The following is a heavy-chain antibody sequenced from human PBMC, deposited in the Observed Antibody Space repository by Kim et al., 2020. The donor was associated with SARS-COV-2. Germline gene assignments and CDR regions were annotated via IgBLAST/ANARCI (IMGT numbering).Heavy chain of an antibody. D-gene: IGHD3-10*01. Sequence: GGSLRLSCAASGFTFSSYGMHWVRQAPGKGLEWVAVISYDGSNKYYADSVKGRFTISRDNSKNTLYLQMNSLRAEDTAVYYCASLDYYGSGSYYHSLDAFDIWGQGTMVTVSS. CDR3: ASLDYYGSGSYYHSLDAFDI. J-gene: IGHJ3*02. CDR1: GFTFSSYG. V-gene: IGHV3-30*03. CDR2: ISYDGSNK.